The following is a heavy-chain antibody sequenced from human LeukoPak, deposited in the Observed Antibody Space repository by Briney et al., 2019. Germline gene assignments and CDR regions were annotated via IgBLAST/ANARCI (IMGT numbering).Heavy chain of an antibody. V-gene: IGHV4-39*07. J-gene: IGHJ5*02. CDR2: IYYSGST. CDR1: GGSISSGSYY. CDR3: ARDRLMVRGVSNWFDP. Sequence: SETLSLTCTVSGGSISSGSYYWSWIRQPPGKGLEWIGSIYYSGSTYYNPSLKSRVTISVDTSKNQFSLKLSSVTAADTAVYYCARDRLMVRGVSNWFDPWGQGTLVTVSS. D-gene: IGHD3-10*01.